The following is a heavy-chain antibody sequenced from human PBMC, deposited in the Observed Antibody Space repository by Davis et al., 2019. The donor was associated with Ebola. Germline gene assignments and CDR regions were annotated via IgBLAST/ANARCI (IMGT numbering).Heavy chain of an antibody. CDR2: INHSGST. CDR3: ARGRTLNDY. D-gene: IGHD3-16*01. V-gene: IGHV4-34*01. J-gene: IGHJ4*02. CDR1: GGSISSYY. Sequence: SETLSLTCTVSGGSISSYYWSWIRQPPGKGLEWIGEINHSGSTNHNPSLKSRVTISVDTSKNQFSLKLSSVTAADTAVYYCARGRTLNDYWGQGTLVTVSS.